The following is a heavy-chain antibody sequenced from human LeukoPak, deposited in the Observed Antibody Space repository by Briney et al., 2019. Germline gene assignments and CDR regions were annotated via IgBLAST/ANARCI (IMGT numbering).Heavy chain of an antibody. CDR2: ISNSGTN. CDR1: GSSITSYY. Sequence: PSETLSLTCAVSGSSITSYYWSWIRQPPGKGLEWIGDISNSGTNNYNPALKSRVTISLDKSKKQVSLRLKSLPAADTAVYFCAGAALTNQYTSGAFHHWGQGTLVTVSS. V-gene: IGHV4-59*01. J-gene: IGHJ1*01. D-gene: IGHD3-10*01. CDR3: AGAALTNQYTSGAFHH.